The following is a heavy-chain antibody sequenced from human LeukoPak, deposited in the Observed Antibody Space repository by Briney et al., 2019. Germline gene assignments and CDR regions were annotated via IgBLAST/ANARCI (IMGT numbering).Heavy chain of an antibody. CDR2: ILDDGNKK. J-gene: IGHJ4*02. Sequence: PGGSLRLSCAASGFTFSNYGMHWVRQAPGKGLEWVAVILDDGNKKYYADSVKGRFTISRDNSKNTLYLRMNSLRAEDTAVYYCVQGGGYYGSRSYYNVLPFYFDNWGQGTLVTVSS. CDR1: GFTFSNYG. CDR3: VQGGGYYGSRSYYNVLPFYFDN. D-gene: IGHD3-10*01. V-gene: IGHV3-30*18.